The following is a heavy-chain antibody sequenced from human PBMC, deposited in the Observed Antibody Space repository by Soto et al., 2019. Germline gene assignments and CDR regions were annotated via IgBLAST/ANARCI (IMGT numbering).Heavy chain of an antibody. CDR1: GYTLTSYG. Sequence: ASVKVSCKASGYTLTSYGISWVRQAPGQGLEWMGWISAYNGNTNYAQKLQGRVTMTTDTSTSTAYMELRSLRSDDTAVYYCAREAGLELYGAHDYWGQGTLVTVSS. CDR2: ISAYNGNT. CDR3: AREAGLELYGAHDY. J-gene: IGHJ4*02. D-gene: IGHD1-7*01. V-gene: IGHV1-18*01.